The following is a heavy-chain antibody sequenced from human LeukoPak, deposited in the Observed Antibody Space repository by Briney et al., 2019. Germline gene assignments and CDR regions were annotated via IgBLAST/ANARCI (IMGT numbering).Heavy chain of an antibody. V-gene: IGHV1-8*01. Sequence: GASVKVSCKASGYTFTSYDINWVRQATGQGLEWMGWVNPNSGHTGYAQKFQGRVTMTRNTSISTAYMELSSLRSEDTAVYYCARGAPGSYCSGGSCPYFDCWGQGTLVSVSS. CDR1: GYTFTSYD. CDR3: ARGAPGSYCSGGSCPYFDC. D-gene: IGHD2-15*01. J-gene: IGHJ4*02. CDR2: VNPNSGHT.